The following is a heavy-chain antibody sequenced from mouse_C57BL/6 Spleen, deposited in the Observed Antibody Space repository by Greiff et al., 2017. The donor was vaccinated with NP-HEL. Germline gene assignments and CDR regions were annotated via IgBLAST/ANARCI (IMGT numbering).Heavy chain of an antibody. CDR3: ARDYYGSPPAWFAY. D-gene: IGHD1-1*01. V-gene: IGHV1-81*01. J-gene: IGHJ3*01. CDR2: IYPRSGNT. CDR1: GYTFTSYG. Sequence: QVQLQQSGAELARPGASVKLSCKASGYTFTSYGISWVKQRTGQGLEWIGEIYPRSGNTYYNEKFKGKATLTADKSSSTAYMELRSLTSEDSAVYFCARDYYGSPPAWFAYWGQGTLVTVSA.